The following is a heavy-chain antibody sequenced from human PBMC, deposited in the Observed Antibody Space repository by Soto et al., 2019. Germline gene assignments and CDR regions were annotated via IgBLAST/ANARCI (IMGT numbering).Heavy chain of an antibody. CDR2: ISYDGSNK. J-gene: IGHJ4*02. Sequence: QVQLVESGGGVVQPGRSLRLSCAASGFTFSSYAMHWVRQAPGKGLEWVAVISYDGSNKYYADSVKGRFTISRDNSKNTLYLQMNSLRTEDTSVHDCARDGNHYDSSGPCFDYWGQGTLVTVSS. V-gene: IGHV3-30*04. CDR3: ARDGNHYDSSGPCFDY. CDR1: GFTFSSYA. D-gene: IGHD3-22*01.